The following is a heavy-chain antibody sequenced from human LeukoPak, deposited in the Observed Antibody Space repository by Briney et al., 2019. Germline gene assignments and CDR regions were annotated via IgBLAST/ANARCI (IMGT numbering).Heavy chain of an antibody. CDR3: ARDRDYGDLYYYYYYGMDV. Sequence: PSETLSLTCAVYGGSFSGYYWSWIRQPPGKGLEWVANIKQDGSEKYYVDSVKGRFTISRDNAKNSLYLQMNSLRAEDTAVYYCARDRDYGDLYYYYYYGMDVWGQGTTVTVSS. V-gene: IGHV3-7*01. CDR2: IKQDGSEK. D-gene: IGHD4-17*01. CDR1: GGSFSGYY. J-gene: IGHJ6*02.